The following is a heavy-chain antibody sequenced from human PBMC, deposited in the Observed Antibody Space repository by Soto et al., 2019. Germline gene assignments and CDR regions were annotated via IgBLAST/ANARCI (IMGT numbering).Heavy chain of an antibody. CDR1: GFTFSSYS. J-gene: IGHJ3*01. Sequence: GGSLRLSCAASGFTFSSYSMSWVRQAPGKGLEWVSYISDSSATIHYADSVEGRFTISRDNAKNSLSLQMNSLSAEDTAVYFCARVAGYTRGYDTFDVWGQGTMVTVSS. CDR2: ISDSSATI. D-gene: IGHD3-22*01. V-gene: IGHV3-48*01. CDR3: ARVAGYTRGYDTFDV.